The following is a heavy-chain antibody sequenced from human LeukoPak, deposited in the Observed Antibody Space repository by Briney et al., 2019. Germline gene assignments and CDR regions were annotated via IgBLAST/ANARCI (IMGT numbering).Heavy chain of an antibody. J-gene: IGHJ3*02. CDR1: GFTFSSYA. CDR2: ISGSGGST. CDR3: AKDGYSSDAFDI. D-gene: IGHD5-12*01. V-gene: IGHV3-23*01. Sequence: GGSLRLSCAASGFTFSSYAMSWVRQAPGKGLEWVSVISGSGGSTYYADSVKGRFTISRDNSKNTLYLQMNSLRAEDTAVYYCAKDGYSSDAFDIWGQGTMVTVSS.